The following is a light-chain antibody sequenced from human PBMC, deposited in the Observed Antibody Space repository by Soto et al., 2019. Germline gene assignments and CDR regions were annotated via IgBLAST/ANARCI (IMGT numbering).Light chain of an antibody. V-gene: IGLV1-44*01. J-gene: IGLJ1*01. CDR1: SSNIGTNT. CDR2: SNN. CDR3: AAWDDSLSGYV. Sequence: QSVLTQPPSASGTPGQRVTISCSGSSSNIGTNTVNWYQQLPGTAPKLPIYSNNQRPSGVPDRFSGSKSGTSASPAISGLQSEDEADYYCAAWDDSLSGYVFGSGTKVTVL.